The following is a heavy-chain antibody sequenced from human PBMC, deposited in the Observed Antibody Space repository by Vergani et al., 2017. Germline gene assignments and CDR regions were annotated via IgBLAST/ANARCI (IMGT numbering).Heavy chain of an antibody. V-gene: IGHV3-33*01. Sequence: QVQLEESGGGVVQPGRSLRLSCAGSGFTLSSHAMHWVRQAPGKGLEWVAFIWYDGSKEYYADSVKGRFTISRDNSKKSLYLQMNSLRAEDTAVYYCVREGYCSSRSCYAIGYWGQGTLVTVSS. CDR2: IWYDGSKE. D-gene: IGHD2-2*01. CDR3: VREGYCSSRSCYAIGY. CDR1: GFTLSSHA. J-gene: IGHJ4*02.